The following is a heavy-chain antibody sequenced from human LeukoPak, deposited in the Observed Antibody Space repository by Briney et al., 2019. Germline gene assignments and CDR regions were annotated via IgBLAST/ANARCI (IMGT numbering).Heavy chain of an antibody. CDR1: GYTLTELS. CDR2: FDPEDGET. Sequence: ASVKVSCKVSGYTLTELSMHWVRQAPGKGLEWMGGFDPEDGETIYAQKFQGRVTMTEDTSTDTAYMELSSLKSEDTAVYYCATSLAAPEIFDYWGQGTLVTVFS. D-gene: IGHD3-16*01. V-gene: IGHV1-24*01. CDR3: ATSLAAPEIFDY. J-gene: IGHJ4*02.